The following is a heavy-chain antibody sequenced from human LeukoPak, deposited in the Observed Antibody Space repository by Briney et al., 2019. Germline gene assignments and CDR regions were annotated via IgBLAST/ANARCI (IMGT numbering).Heavy chain of an antibody. CDR1: GYTFTEHF. Sequence: AASVKVSCKASGYTFTEHFIHWVRQAPGQGLQYMGWIHPASANTVYAQMFHGRVTLTRDTPATTTYMELGGLRSDDTAVYYCARDLRPANLWGQGTLVTVSS. D-gene: IGHD1-7*01. CDR3: ARDLRPANL. J-gene: IGHJ4*01. V-gene: IGHV1-2*02. CDR2: IHPASANT.